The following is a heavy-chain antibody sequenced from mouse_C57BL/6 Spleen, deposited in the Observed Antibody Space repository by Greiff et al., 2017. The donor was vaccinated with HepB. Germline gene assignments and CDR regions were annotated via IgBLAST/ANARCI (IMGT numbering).Heavy chain of an antibody. D-gene: IGHD2-1*01. CDR3: ARGGGNYDWYFNV. V-gene: IGHV1-61*01. CDR2: IYPSDSET. Sequence: VLLQQSGAELVRPGSSVKLSCKASGYTFTSYWMDWVKQRPGQGLEWIGNIYPSDSETHYNQKFKDKATLTVDKSSSTAYMQLSSLTSEDSAVYYCARGGGNYDWYFNVWGTGTTVTVSS. CDR1: GYTFTSYW. J-gene: IGHJ1*03.